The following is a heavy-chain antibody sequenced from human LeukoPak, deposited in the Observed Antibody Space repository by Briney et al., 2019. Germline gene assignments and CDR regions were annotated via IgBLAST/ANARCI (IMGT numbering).Heavy chain of an antibody. CDR2: MYHSGSG. J-gene: IGHJ3*01. V-gene: IGHV4-38-2*02. Sequence: SETLSLTCTVSGYSISSGYYWSWIRQPPGKGLEWIGYMYHSGSGNYNPSLKSRVTISVDTSKNQFSLEVNSVTVADTAVYYCARWALKSAFDLWGQGTMVTVSS. CDR1: GYSISSGYY. CDR3: ARWALKSAFDL.